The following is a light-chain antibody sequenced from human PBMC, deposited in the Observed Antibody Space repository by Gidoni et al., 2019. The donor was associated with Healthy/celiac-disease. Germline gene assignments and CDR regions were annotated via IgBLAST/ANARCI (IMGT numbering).Light chain of an antibody. J-gene: IGKJ1*01. Sequence: EIVLTQSPATLSLSPGERATLPCRASQSVSSYLAWYQQKPGQAPRLLIYDASNRATGIPARFSGSGSGTDFTLTISSLEPEDFAVYYCQQRSNWATWTFXXXTKVEIK. V-gene: IGKV3-11*01. CDR2: DAS. CDR1: QSVSSY. CDR3: QQRSNWATWT.